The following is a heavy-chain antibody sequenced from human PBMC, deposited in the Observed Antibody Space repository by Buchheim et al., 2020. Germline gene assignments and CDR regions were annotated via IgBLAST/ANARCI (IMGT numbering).Heavy chain of an antibody. J-gene: IGHJ2*01. CDR1: GFTFSSYG. CDR2: IWYDGSNK. Sequence: VQLVESGGGVVQPGRSLRLSCAASGFTFSSYGMHWVRQAPGKGLEWVAGIWYDGSNKYYADSVKGRFTISRDNSKNTLYLQMNSLRAEDTAVYYCAREGTAMVLYWYFDLWGRGTL. D-gene: IGHD5-18*01. CDR3: AREGTAMVLYWYFDL. V-gene: IGHV3-33*01.